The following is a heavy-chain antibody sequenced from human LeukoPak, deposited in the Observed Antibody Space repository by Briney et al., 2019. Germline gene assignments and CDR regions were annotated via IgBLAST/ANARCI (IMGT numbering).Heavy chain of an antibody. CDR3: ARKNDFEI. J-gene: IGHJ3*02. CDR2: IFYSGRT. Sequence: SETLSLTCTVSGGSITSDHWNWIHQPPGKGLEWIGCIFYSGRTYYNPSLKSRVSISVDMSKNQFPLRLTSVTAADTAVYYCARKNDFEIWGQGTLVTVSS. D-gene: IGHD2/OR15-2a*01. V-gene: IGHV4-59*12. CDR1: GGSITSDH.